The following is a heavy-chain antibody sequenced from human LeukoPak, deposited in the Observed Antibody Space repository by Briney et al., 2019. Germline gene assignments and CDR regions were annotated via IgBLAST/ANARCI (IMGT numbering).Heavy chain of an antibody. J-gene: IGHJ4*02. V-gene: IGHV4-39*07. Sequence: SETLSLTCTVPGGSISSSSYFWGWIRQPPGKGLEWIGNIFYDGTTYKNPSLKSRVTISVDTSENQFSLRLRSVTAADTAVYYCARVDFWGGYYDYWGQGTLVIVSS. CDR3: ARVDFWGGYYDY. CDR2: IFYDGTT. D-gene: IGHD3-3*01. CDR1: GGSISSSSYF.